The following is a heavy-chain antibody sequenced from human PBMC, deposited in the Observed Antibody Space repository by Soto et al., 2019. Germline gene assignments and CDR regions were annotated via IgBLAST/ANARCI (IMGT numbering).Heavy chain of an antibody. Sequence: EVQLLQSGGGLLQPGGSLRLSCVASGVTFSSSAMSWVRQAPGKGLEWVSSISGSGGSIYYADSVKGRCIISRDNSKNTLDLQMNSLRADDTAVYYCAEAGNRWDGDYSQYYMDLWGKGTTVTVSS. D-gene: IGHD1-26*01. CDR1: GVTFSSSA. V-gene: IGHV3-23*01. CDR2: ISGSGGSI. J-gene: IGHJ6*03. CDR3: AEAGNRWDGDYSQYYMDL.